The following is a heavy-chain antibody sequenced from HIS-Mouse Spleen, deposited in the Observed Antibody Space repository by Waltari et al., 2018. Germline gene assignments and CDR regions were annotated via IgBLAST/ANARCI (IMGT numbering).Heavy chain of an antibody. Sequence: QVQLQESGPGLVKPSQTLSLTSTVPGGSIRSGGYYCSWIRPPPRKGLEWIGYIYYSGSTSYNPSLKSRVTISVDTSKNQFSLKLSSVTAADTAVYYCARSPYYDFWSGYSDNWFDPWGQGTLVTVSS. D-gene: IGHD3-3*01. CDR3: ARSPYYDFWSGYSDNWFDP. CDR1: GGSIRSGGYY. J-gene: IGHJ5*02. V-gene: IGHV4-31*03. CDR2: IYYSGST.